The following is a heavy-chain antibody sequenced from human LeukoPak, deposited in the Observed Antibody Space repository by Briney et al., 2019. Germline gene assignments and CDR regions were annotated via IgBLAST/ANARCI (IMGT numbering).Heavy chain of an antibody. V-gene: IGHV1-69*04. CDR1: GGTFSDYA. CDR3: ARDRHYSAAPSDY. J-gene: IGHJ4*02. CDR2: IIPILGIA. Sequence: ASVTVSCKASGGTFSDYAISWVRQAPGQGLEWMGRIIPILGIAKYAQKFQGRVTITADSSTSTAYMELRSLRSEDAAVYYCARDRHYSAAPSDYWGQGTLVSVSS. D-gene: IGHD2-21*01.